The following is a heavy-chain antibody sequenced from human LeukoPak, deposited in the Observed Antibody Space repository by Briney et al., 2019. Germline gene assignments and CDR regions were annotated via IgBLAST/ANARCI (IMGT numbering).Heavy chain of an antibody. CDR1: GGSFSGYY. V-gene: IGHV4-34*01. CDR3: ARDTGLWFGERYYHYMDV. J-gene: IGHJ6*03. CDR2: INHSGST. Sequence: SETLSLTCAVYGGSFSGYYWSWIRQPPGKGLEWIGEINHSGSTNYNPSLKSRVTIAVDTSKNQFSLKLSSVTAADTAVYFCARDTGLWFGERYYHYMDVWGKGTTVTVSS. D-gene: IGHD3-10*01.